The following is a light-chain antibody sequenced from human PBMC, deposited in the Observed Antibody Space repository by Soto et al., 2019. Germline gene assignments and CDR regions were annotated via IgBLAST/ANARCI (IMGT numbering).Light chain of an antibody. Sequence: DIQMTQSPSSLSASVGDRVTITCRASQGISKYLAWYQQKSGKGPKLLIYAASTLQSGVPSRFSGSGSGTDFTLTISSLQPEDVATYYCQKYNSAPRTFGQGTKVEV. CDR2: AAS. CDR3: QKYNSAPRT. CDR1: QGISKY. J-gene: IGKJ1*01. V-gene: IGKV1-27*01.